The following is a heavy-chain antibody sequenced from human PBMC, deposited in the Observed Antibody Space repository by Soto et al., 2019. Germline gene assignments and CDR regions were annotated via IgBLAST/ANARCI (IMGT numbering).Heavy chain of an antibody. V-gene: IGHV1-69*06. J-gene: IGHJ5*02. CDR1: GGNFNSFS. CDR3: TRRGRQSANWFDP. Sequence: QVQLVQSGAEVKTPGSSVKVSCKASGGNFNSFSIDWVRQAPGQGLEWMGGIIPMSGRPNYAQRFQGRVTFSADKSTNTVYMEVNSRTYEDTAVYYCTRRGRQSANWFDPWGQGTLVTVSS. CDR2: IIPMSGRP.